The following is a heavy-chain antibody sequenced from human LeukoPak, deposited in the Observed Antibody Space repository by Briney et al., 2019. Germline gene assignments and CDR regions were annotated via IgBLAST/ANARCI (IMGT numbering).Heavy chain of an antibody. J-gene: IGHJ4*02. CDR1: GGSFSGYY. CDR3: AGVRTVIEHSSGYHKPV. CDR2: INHSGST. Sequence: PSETLSLTCAVYGGSFSGYYWSWIRQPPGKGLEWIGEINHSGSTNYNPSLKSRVTISVDTSKNQFSLKLSSVTAADTAVYYCAGVRTVIEHSSGYHKPVWGQGTLVTVSS. V-gene: IGHV4-34*01. D-gene: IGHD3-22*01.